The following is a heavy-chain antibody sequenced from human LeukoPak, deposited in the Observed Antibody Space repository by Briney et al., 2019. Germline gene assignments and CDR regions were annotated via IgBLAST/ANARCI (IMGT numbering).Heavy chain of an antibody. J-gene: IGHJ6*02. D-gene: IGHD2-15*01. CDR3: ARSLGYCSGGSCHNYYGMDV. CDR1: GGSISSGGYY. Sequence: SQTLSLTCTVSGGSISSGGYYWSWIRQHPGKGLECIGYIYYSGSTYYNPSLKSRVTISVDTSKNQFSLKLSSVTAADTAVYYCARSLGYCSGGSCHNYYGMDVWGQGTTVTVSS. CDR2: IYYSGST. V-gene: IGHV4-31*03.